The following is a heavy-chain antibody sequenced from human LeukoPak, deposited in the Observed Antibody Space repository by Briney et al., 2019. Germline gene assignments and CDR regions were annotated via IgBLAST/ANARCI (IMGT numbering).Heavy chain of an antibody. V-gene: IGHV4-39*01. Sequence: SETLSLTCTVSGGSISSSSYYWGWIRQPPGKGLEWIGSIYYSGSTYYNPSLKSRVTISVDTSKNQFSLKLSSVTAADTAVYYCARGFQAGGTSHFDYWGQGTLVTVSS. D-gene: IGHD6-13*01. CDR1: GGSISSSSYY. J-gene: IGHJ4*02. CDR3: ARGFQAGGTSHFDY. CDR2: IYYSGST.